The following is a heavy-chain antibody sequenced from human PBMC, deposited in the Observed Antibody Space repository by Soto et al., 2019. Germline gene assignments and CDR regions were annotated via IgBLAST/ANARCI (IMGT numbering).Heavy chain of an antibody. CDR2: IIPIFGTA. CDR3: AREERWLQWFDY. J-gene: IGHJ4*02. V-gene: IGHV1-69*06. CDR1: GGTFSSYA. D-gene: IGHD5-12*01. Sequence: QVQLVQSGAEVKKPGSSVKVSCKASGGTFSSYAISWVRQAPGQGLEWMVGIIPIFGTANYAQKFQGRVTITADKSTSTAYMELSSMRSEDTAVYYCAREERWLQWFDYWGQGTLVTVSS.